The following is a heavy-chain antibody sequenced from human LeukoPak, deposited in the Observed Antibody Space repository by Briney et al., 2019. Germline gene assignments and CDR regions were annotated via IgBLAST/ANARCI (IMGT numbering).Heavy chain of an antibody. CDR3: ARRPQSWRVGYPAYWFDP. CDR1: GGSISSYY. CDR2: IYTSGST. D-gene: IGHD5-12*01. J-gene: IGHJ5*02. V-gene: IGHV4-4*07. Sequence: SETLSLTCTVSGGSISSYYWSWIRQPAGKGLEWIGRIYTSGSTNYNPSLKSRVTMSVDTSKNQFSLKLSSVTAADTAVYYCARRPQSWRVGYPAYWFDPWGQGTLVTVSS.